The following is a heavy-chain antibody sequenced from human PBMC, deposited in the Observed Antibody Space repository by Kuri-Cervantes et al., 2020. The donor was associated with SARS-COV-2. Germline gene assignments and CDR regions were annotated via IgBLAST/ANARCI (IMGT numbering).Heavy chain of an antibody. CDR1: GFTFSSYA. J-gene: IGHJ6*02. D-gene: IGHD3-3*01. Sequence: GESLKISCSASGFTFSSYAMHWVRQAPGKGLEYVSAISSNGGSTYYADSVKGRFTISRDNSKNTLYLQMSSLRAEDTAVYYCVKVTTYYDFWSGYSYGMDVWGQGTTVTDSS. V-gene: IGHV3-64D*08. CDR2: ISSNGGST. CDR3: VKVTTYYDFWSGYSYGMDV.